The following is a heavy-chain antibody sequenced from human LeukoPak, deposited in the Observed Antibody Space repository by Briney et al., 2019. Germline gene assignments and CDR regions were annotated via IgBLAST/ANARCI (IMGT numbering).Heavy chain of an antibody. V-gene: IGHV3-23*01. D-gene: IGHD1-26*01. J-gene: IGHJ4*02. CDR1: GFTFTSYA. Sequence: GGALRLSCAASGFTFTSYAMNWVRQAPGKGLEWVSGISGSGGSTYYADSVKGRFSISRDNSKNTLSLQLNSLRVDDTAEYYCAKAHGGSYHSGIDWGQGTLVIVSP. CDR3: AKAHGGSYHSGID. CDR2: ISGSGGST.